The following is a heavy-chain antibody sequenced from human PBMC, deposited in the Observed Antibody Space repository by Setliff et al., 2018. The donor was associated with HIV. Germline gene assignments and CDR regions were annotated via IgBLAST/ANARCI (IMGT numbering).Heavy chain of an antibody. D-gene: IGHD3-22*01. CDR1: GGTFSSYA. CDR3: ARDPEGYDSSGFDAFDI. V-gene: IGHV1-69*13. J-gene: IGHJ3*02. Sequence: ASVKVSCKASGGTFSSYAISWVRQAPGQGLEWMGGIIPIFGTANYAQKFQGRVTITADESTSTAYMELSSLRSEDTAVYYCARDPEGYDSSGFDAFDIFGQGTMVT. CDR2: IIPIFGTA.